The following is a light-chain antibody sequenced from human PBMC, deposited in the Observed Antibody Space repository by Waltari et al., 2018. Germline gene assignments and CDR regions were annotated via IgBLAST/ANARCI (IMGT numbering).Light chain of an antibody. CDR2: KAS. Sequence: DIQMTQSPPTLSASVGDRVPFTCRASQSINSWLAWYQQKPGIAPKLLIYKASSLESGVPSRFSGSGSGTEFTLTISSLQPDDLATYYCQQYSANPWTFGQGTRVEIE. CDR3: QQYSANPWT. CDR1: QSINSW. J-gene: IGKJ1*01. V-gene: IGKV1-5*03.